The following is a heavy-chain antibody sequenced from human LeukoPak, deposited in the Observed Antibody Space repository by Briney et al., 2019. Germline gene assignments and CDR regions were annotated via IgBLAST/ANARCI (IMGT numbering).Heavy chain of an antibody. V-gene: IGHV4-39*07. CDR2: IYYSGST. D-gene: IGHD3-16*01. CDR1: GGSISSSSYY. J-gene: IGHJ1*01. Sequence: SETLSLTCTVSGGSISSSSYYWGWIRQPPGKGLEWIGSIYYSGSTYYNPSLKSRVTISVDTSKNQFSLKLSSVTAADTAVYYCARDRGGVQLWGQGTLVTVSS. CDR3: ARDRGGVQL.